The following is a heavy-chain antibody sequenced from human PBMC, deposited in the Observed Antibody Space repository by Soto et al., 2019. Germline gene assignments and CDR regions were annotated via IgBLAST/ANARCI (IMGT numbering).Heavy chain of an antibody. V-gene: IGHV3-53*01. D-gene: IGHD5-18*01. CDR3: ARYSYGYRVFDY. Sequence: WGSLRLSCSASGFTVSSNYMSWFRQAPGKGLEWVSVIYSGGSTYYADSVKGRFTISRDNSKNTLYLQMNSLRAEDTAVYYCARYSYGYRVFDYWGQGTLVTVSS. CDR2: IYSGGST. CDR1: GFTVSSNY. J-gene: IGHJ4*02.